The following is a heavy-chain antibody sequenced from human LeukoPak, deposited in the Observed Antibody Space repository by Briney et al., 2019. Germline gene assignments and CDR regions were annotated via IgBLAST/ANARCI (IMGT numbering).Heavy chain of an antibody. V-gene: IGHV4-4*02. J-gene: IGHJ4*02. CDR3: ASTYGSGSYKNDY. CDR2: IYHSGST. D-gene: IGHD3-10*01. Sequence: SETLSLTCAVSGGSISSSNWWSWVRQPPGKGLEWIGEIYHSGSTNYNPSLKSRVTISVDKSKNQFSLKLSSVTAADTAVYYCASTYGSGSYKNDYWGQETLVTVSS. CDR1: GGSISSSNW.